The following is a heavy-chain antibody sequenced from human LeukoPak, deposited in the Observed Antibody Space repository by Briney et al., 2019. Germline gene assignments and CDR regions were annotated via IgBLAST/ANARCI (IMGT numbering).Heavy chain of an antibody. J-gene: IGHJ5*02. D-gene: IGHD1-26*01. V-gene: IGHV4-59*01. CDR3: ARSRGATRWRFDP. Sequence: SETLSLTCTVSGGSISSYYWSWIRQPPGKGLEWIGYIYYSGSTNYNPSLKSRVTLSVDTPKNQFSLKLSSVTAADTAVYYCARSRGATRWRFDPWGQGTLVTVSS. CDR2: IYYSGST. CDR1: GGSISSYY.